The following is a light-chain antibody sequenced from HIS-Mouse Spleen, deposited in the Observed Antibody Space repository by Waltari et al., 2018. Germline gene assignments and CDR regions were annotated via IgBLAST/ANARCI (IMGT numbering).Light chain of an antibody. CDR2: EVS. CDR3: SLYTSSSTLV. J-gene: IGLJ2*01. Sequence: QSALTQPPSVSASPVQSVTISCTGPSSDVGSYNRLSCYQQPPGTAPKLTIYEVSNRPSGVPDRFSGSKSGNTASLTISGLQAEDEADYYCSLYTSSSTLVFGGGTKLTVL. V-gene: IGLV2-18*01. CDR1: SSDVGSYNR.